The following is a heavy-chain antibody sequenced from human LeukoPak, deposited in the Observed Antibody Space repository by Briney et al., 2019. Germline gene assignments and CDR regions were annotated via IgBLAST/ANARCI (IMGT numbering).Heavy chain of an antibody. D-gene: IGHD6-13*01. CDR1: GYTFTSYG. CDR2: IIPIFGTA. V-gene: IGHV1-69*05. Sequence: ASVKVSCKASGYTFTSYGISWVRQAPGQGLEWMGGIIPIFGTANYAQKFQGRVTITTDESTSTAYMELSSLRSEDTAVYYCARDQGQQLLMSGGVGFGAFDIWGQGTMVTVSS. CDR3: ARDQGQQLLMSGGVGFGAFDI. J-gene: IGHJ3*02.